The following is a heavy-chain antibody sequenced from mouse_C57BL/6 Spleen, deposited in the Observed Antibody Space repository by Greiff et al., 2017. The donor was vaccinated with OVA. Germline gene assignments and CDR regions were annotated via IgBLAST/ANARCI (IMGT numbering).Heavy chain of an antibody. CDR2: IYPGDGDT. CDR1: GYAFSSSW. V-gene: IGHV1-82*01. CDR3: ARTNWDVGGFAY. Sequence: QVQLQQSGPELVKPGASVKISCKASGYAFSSSWMNWVKQRPGKGLEWIGRIYPGDGDTNYNGKFKGKATLTADKSSSTAYMQLSSLTSEDSAVYFCARTNWDVGGFAYWGQGTLVTVSA. D-gene: IGHD4-1*01. J-gene: IGHJ3*01.